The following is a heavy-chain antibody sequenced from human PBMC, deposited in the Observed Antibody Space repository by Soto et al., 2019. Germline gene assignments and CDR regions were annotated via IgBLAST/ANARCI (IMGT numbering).Heavy chain of an antibody. V-gene: IGHV3-73*02. D-gene: IGHD4-17*01. Sequence: EVQLVESGGGLVQPGGSLKLSCAASGFTFSGSAMHWVRQASGKGLEWVGRIRSKANIYATAYAASVKGRFTISRDDSKNTAYLQMNSLITEDTAVYYCTRPPVYGDHALDAFEIWGQGTMVTVSS. CDR3: TRPPVYGDHALDAFEI. J-gene: IGHJ3*02. CDR2: IRSKANIYAT. CDR1: GFTFSGSA.